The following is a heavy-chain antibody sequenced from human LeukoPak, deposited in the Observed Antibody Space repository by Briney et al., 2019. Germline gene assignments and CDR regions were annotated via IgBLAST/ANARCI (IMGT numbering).Heavy chain of an antibody. CDR1: GYTFTKYG. J-gene: IGHJ4*02. CDR3: ARGDDYGDYWGLY. Sequence: ASVKVSCKASGYTFTKYGITWVRQAPGQGLEWMGWISTYNGNTNYAQKLQGRVTMTTDTSTSTAYMELRSLISDDAAVYSCARGDDYGDYWGLYWGQGTLVTVSS. D-gene: IGHD4-17*01. V-gene: IGHV1-18*01. CDR2: ISTYNGNT.